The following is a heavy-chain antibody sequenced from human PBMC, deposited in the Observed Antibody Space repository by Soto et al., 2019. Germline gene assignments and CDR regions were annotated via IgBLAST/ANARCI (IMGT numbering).Heavy chain of an antibody. CDR3: ANKYSSSWYPGLSYYGMDV. Sequence: SVKVSCKASGGTFSSYAISWVRQAPGQGLEWMGGIIPIFGTANYAQKFQGRVTITADESTSTAYMELSSLRSEDTAVYCCANKYSSSWYPGLSYYGMDVWGQGTTVTVSS. J-gene: IGHJ6*02. V-gene: IGHV1-69*13. D-gene: IGHD6-13*01. CDR1: GGTFSSYA. CDR2: IIPIFGTA.